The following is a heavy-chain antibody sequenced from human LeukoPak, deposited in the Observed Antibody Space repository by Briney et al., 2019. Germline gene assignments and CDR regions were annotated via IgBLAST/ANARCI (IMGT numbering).Heavy chain of an antibody. V-gene: IGHV3-7*05. CDR3: ARRLVTAGITDFFDS. D-gene: IGHD2-2*01. CDR2: IKQDGSEK. CDR1: GFTFSSHW. Sequence: GGSLRLSCAASGFTFSSHWMTWVRQAPGKGLEWVANIKQDGSEKHYVDSVKGRFTISRDNSKSTLYLQMNGLTAEDTALYYCARRLVTAGITDFFDSWGQGTLVSVSS. J-gene: IGHJ4*02.